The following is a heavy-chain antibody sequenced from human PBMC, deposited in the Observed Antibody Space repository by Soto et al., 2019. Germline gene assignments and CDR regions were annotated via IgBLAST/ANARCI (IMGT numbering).Heavy chain of an antibody. Sequence: EVQLVESGGGLVQPGRSLRLSCAASGFTFDDYAMHWVRQVPGKGLEWVSGMSWNSGSIGYADSVKGRFTISRDNAKNSLYLQMNSPRAEDTALYYCAKDRVTTPYYGMDVWGQGTTVTVSS. J-gene: IGHJ6*02. V-gene: IGHV3-9*01. CDR2: MSWNSGSI. D-gene: IGHD3-3*01. CDR1: GFTFDDYA. CDR3: AKDRVTTPYYGMDV.